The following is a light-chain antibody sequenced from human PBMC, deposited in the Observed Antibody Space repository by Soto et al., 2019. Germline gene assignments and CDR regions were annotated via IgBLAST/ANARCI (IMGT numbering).Light chain of an antibody. V-gene: IGLV2-8*01. CDR1: SSDVGGYNY. J-gene: IGLJ1*01. Sequence: QSVLTQPPSASGSPGQSVTISCTGTSSDVGGYNYVYWYQQHPGKAPKLMIYEVTKRPSGVPAPFPGSKSGNTASLTVSALQAEDEADYSCSSYADSNSYVFGTGTQVTVL. CDR3: SSYADSNSYV. CDR2: EVT.